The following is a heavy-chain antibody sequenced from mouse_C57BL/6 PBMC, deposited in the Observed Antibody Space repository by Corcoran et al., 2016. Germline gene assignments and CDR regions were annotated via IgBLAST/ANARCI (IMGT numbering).Heavy chain of an antibody. D-gene: IGHD4-1*01. CDR1: GYTFTGYN. CDR3: ARNCAYFDY. Sequence: EVQLQQSGPELVKPGASVKIPCKASGYTFTGYNMGWVQQSHGKSLEWIGDINPNNGGTSYNQKFKGKATLTVDKSSSTAYMELRSLTSEDSAVYYCARNCAYFDYWGQGTTLTVSS. V-gene: IGHV1-18*01. CDR2: INPNNGGT. J-gene: IGHJ2*01.